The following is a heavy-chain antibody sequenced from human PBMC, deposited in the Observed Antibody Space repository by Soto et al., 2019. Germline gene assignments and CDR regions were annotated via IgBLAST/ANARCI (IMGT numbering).Heavy chain of an antibody. V-gene: IGHV3-23*01. D-gene: IGHD6-6*01. CDR1: GFTFSSYA. CDR2: ISGSGGST. CDR3: AKDDSSSSSPGSNWDY. Sequence: GGSLRLSCAASGFTFSSYAMSWVRQAPGKGLEWVSAISGSGGSTYYADSVKGRFTISRDNSKNTLYLQMNSLRAEDTAVYYCAKDDSSSSSPGSNWDYWGQGTLVTVSS. J-gene: IGHJ4*02.